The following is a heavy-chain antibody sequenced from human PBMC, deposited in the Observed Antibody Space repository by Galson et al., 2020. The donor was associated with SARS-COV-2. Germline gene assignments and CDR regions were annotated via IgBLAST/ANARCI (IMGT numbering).Heavy chain of an antibody. J-gene: IGHJ4*02. D-gene: IGHD3-9*01. CDR1: GFTFSSYG. CDR2: ISYDGSNK. CDR3: ARDGVLRYFDWLLNEAYCDY. V-gene: IGHV3-30*03. Sequence: SLKISCAASGFTFSSYGMHWVRQAPGKGLEWVAVISYDGSNKYYADSVKGRFTISRDNSKNTLYLQMNSLRAEDTAVYYCARDGVLRYFDWLLNEAYCDYWGQGTLVTVSS.